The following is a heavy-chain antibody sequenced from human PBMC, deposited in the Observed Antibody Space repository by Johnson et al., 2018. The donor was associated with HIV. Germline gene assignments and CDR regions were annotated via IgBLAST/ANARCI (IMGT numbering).Heavy chain of an antibody. CDR1: GFTFSTYG. CDR3: AKLPVLYGDFDDAFNI. Sequence: QVQLVESGGGVVQPGRSLRLSCAASGFTFSTYGMHWVRQAPGKGLEWVAVIWYDGSNKYYADSVKGRFTISRDNSKNTLFLQMNSLRAEDTAVYYCAKLPVLYGDFDDAFNIWGQGTIVTVSS. J-gene: IGHJ3*02. D-gene: IGHD4-17*01. V-gene: IGHV3-33*06. CDR2: IWYDGSNK.